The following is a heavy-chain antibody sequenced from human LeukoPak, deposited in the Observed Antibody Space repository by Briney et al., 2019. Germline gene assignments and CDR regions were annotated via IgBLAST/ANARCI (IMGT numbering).Heavy chain of an antibody. J-gene: IGHJ4*02. CDR1: GFTFRSYA. D-gene: IGHD6-6*01. V-gene: IGHV3-23*01. Sequence: GGSLRLSCAASGFTFRSYAMTWVRQAPGKGLEWVSSIGGSGTSTYYGDSVKGRFTTSRDNSKNTLYLQMNSLRAEDTAVYYCARTSYSTSDGYWGQGTLVTVSS. CDR2: IGGSGTST. CDR3: ARTSYSTSDGY.